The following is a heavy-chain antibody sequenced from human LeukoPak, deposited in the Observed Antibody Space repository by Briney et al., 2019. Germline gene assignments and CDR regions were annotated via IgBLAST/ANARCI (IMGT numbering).Heavy chain of an antibody. J-gene: IGHJ3*02. CDR1: GFTFRKYW. Sequence: GGSLRLSCAASGFTFRKYWLHWVRQAPGKGLVWVSRINPDDGSTSYADSVKGRFTISRDNAKSTLYLQMDSLRAEDTAVYYCLTIVETDLDAFDIWGQGTKVTVSS. CDR2: INPDDGST. CDR3: LTIVETDLDAFDI. V-gene: IGHV3-74*01. D-gene: IGHD2-21*01.